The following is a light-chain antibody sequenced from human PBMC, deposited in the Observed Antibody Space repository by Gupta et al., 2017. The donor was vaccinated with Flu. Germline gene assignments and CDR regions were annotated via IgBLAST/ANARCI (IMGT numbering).Light chain of an antibody. Sequence: QSVLTQPPSVSGAPGQRVTISCTGSYSNLGSGYDVQWYQQLPGTAPNLLIYDDTNRPAGVPDRFSASRSGAAASLAITVLQEEEEADYYCQADDSGMTVLFGAGTKLTVL. J-gene: IGLJ2*01. CDR3: QADDSGMTVL. V-gene: IGLV1-40*01. CDR1: YSNLGSGYD. CDR2: DDT.